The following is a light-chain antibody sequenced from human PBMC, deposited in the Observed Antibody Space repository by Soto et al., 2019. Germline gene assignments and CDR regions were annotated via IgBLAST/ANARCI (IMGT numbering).Light chain of an antibody. CDR2: EVT. CDR3: ASYADNNKIGV. V-gene: IGLV2-8*01. CDR1: SSDIGSYNY. Sequence: QSALTQPPSASGSPGQSVTISCTGTSSDIGSYNYVSWYQQHPGKAPKLLIYEVTKRPSGVPDRFSGSRSGNTASLTVSGLQAEDEALYYCASYADNNKIGVFGGGTKLTVL. J-gene: IGLJ3*02.